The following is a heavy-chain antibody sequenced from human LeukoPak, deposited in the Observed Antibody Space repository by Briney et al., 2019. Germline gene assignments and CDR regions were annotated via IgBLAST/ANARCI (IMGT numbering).Heavy chain of an antibody. D-gene: IGHD6-6*01. Sequence: AGGSLRLSCAASGFTFSSYSMNWVRQAPGKGLEWVSSISSSSSYIYYADSVKGRFTISRDNAKNPLYLQMNSLRAEDTAVYYCARVRYSSSSAVRYYFDYWGQGTLVTVYS. J-gene: IGHJ4*02. V-gene: IGHV3-21*01. CDR3: ARVRYSSSSAVRYYFDY. CDR1: GFTFSSYS. CDR2: ISSSSSYI.